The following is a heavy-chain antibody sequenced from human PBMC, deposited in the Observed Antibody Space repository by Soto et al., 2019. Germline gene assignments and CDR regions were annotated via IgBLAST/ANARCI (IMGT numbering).Heavy chain of an antibody. D-gene: IGHD3-10*01. CDR1: GFTVSSNY. CDR2: IYSGGST. CDR3: ARLKRGAFDI. J-gene: IGHJ3*02. V-gene: IGHV3-53*04. Sequence: EVQLVESGGGLVQPGGSLRLSCAASGFTVSSNYMSWVRQAPGKGLEWVSVIYSGGSTYYADSVKGRFTISRHNSKNTLYLQMNSLRAEDTAVYYCARLKRGAFDIWGQGQWSPSLQ.